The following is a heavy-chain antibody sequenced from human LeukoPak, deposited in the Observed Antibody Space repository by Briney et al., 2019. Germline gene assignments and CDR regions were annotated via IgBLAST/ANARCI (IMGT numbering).Heavy chain of an antibody. CDR1: GYTFTSYY. J-gene: IGHJ3*02. Sequence: ASVKVSCKASGYTFTSYYMHWVRQAPGQGLEWMGIINPSGGSTSYAQKLQGRVTMTTDTSTSTAYMELRSLRSDDTAVYYCARDGSDAFDIWGQGTMVTVSS. CDR2: INPSGGST. V-gene: IGHV1-46*01. CDR3: ARDGSDAFDI. D-gene: IGHD3-10*01.